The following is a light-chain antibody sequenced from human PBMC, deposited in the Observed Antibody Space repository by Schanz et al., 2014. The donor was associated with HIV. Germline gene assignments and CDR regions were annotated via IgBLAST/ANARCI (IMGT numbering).Light chain of an antibody. Sequence: QSVLTQPSSTSGTPGQRVTMSCSGSNSNFRSNAVNWYQHLPGTAPKLLIYNSYHRPSGVPDRFSGSESGTSASLAISGLQSEDEGDYYCATWDDGLDAWVFGGGTKLTVL. CDR3: ATWDDGLDAWV. J-gene: IGLJ3*02. CDR2: NSY. CDR1: NSNFRSNA. V-gene: IGLV1-44*01.